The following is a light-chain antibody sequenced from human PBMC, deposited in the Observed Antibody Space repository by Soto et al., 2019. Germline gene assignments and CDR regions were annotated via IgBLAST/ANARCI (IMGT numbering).Light chain of an antibody. CDR2: AAS. Sequence: EIVLTQSPGTLSLSPGERATLSCRASQSVSNSYLAWYRQKPGQAPRLLIYAASSRATGTPDRFSGSGSGTDFTLTISRLEAEDFAGYYCQQYGSSFTFGPGTKVDIK. V-gene: IGKV3-20*01. CDR1: QSVSNSY. J-gene: IGKJ3*01. CDR3: QQYGSSFT.